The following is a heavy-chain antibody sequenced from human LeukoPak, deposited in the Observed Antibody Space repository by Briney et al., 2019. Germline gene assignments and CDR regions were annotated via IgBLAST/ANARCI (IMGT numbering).Heavy chain of an antibody. CDR3: ARATDLLDY. V-gene: IGHV3-30-3*01. J-gene: IGHJ4*02. Sequence: GGSLRLPCAASGFTFSTYAMHWVRQAPGKGLEWVAVTSSDGTVKYYPDSVKGRFTISRDNSKNTLYLQVNSLGTEDTAVYYCARATDLLDYWGQGTLVTVSS. CDR1: GFTFSTYA. D-gene: IGHD1-1*01. CDR2: TSSDGTVK.